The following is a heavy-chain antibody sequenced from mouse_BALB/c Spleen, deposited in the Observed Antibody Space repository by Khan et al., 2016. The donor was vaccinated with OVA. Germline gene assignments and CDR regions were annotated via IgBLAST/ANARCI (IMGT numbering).Heavy chain of an antibody. CDR2: IWRGGST. D-gene: IGHD1-1*01. V-gene: IGHV2-5*01. Sequence: QVQLQQSGPGLVQPSQSLSITCTVSGFSLTSYGVHWVRQSPGKGLEWLGVIWRGGSTDYNEAFMSRLSITKDNSKSQVFFKMNSLQADDTAIYYGAKKITTVDYYAMDYWGQGTSVTVSS. CDR1: GFSLTSYG. CDR3: AKKITTVDYYAMDY. J-gene: IGHJ4*01.